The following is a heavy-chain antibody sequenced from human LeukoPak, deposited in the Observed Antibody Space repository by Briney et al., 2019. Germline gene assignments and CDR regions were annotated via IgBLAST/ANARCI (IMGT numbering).Heavy chain of an antibody. CDR2: ISSSSRYI. V-gene: IGHV3-21*01. J-gene: IGHJ5*02. Sequence: GGSLRLSCAASGFTFSTYSMNWVRQAPGKGLEWVSSISSSSRYIYYADSVKGRFTSSRDNAKNSLYLQMNSLRAEDTAVYYCAKSVDGQHDWFDPWGQGTLVTVSS. D-gene: IGHD5-12*01. CDR1: GFTFSTYS. CDR3: AKSVDGQHDWFDP.